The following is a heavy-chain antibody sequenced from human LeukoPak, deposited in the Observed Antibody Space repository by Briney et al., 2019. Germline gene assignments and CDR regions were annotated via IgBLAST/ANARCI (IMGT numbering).Heavy chain of an antibody. CDR1: GFTFGDYA. V-gene: IGHV3-49*04. J-gene: IGHJ6*03. D-gene: IGHD2-15*01. CDR3: TRVGCSGGSCYPDYYYYYMDV. CDR2: IRSKAYGGTT. Sequence: GGSLRLSCTASGFTFGDYAMSWVRQAPGKGLEWVGFIRSKAYGGTTEYAASVKGRFTISRDDSKSIAYLQMSSLKTEDTAVYYCTRVGCSGGSCYPDYYYYYMDVWGRGTTVTISS.